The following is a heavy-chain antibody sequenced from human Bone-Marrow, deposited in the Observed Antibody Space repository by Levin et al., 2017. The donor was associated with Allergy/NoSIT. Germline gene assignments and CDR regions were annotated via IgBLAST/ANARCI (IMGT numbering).Heavy chain of an antibody. V-gene: IGHV4-34*01. J-gene: IGHJ4*02. CDR3: ARRTTVTNHFDY. D-gene: IGHD4-17*01. Sequence: SETLSLTCAVYGGSFSGYYWSWIRQPPGKGLEWIGEINHSGSTNYNPSLKSRVTISVDTSKNQFSLKLSSVTAADTAVYYCARRTTVTNHFDYWGQGTLVTVSS. CDR2: INHSGST. CDR1: GGSFSGYY.